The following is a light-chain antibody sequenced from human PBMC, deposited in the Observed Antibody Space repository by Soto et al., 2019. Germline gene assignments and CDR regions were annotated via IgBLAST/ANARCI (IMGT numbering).Light chain of an antibody. V-gene: IGKV3-20*01. CDR1: QTINRSF. CDR2: GAS. CDR3: QQYGNVPRT. Sequence: EIVLTQSPGTLSLSPGERATLSCRASQTINRSFLAWYQHKPGQAPRLLIYGASSRATGIPDRFSGSGSGTDFILSISRLEPKDFAVYYCQQYGNVPRTFGQGTKVEIK. J-gene: IGKJ1*01.